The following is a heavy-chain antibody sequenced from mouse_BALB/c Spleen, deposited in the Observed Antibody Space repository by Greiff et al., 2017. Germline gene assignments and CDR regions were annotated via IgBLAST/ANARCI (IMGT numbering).Heavy chain of an antibody. D-gene: IGHD2-3*01. V-gene: IGHV1S81*02. CDR2: INPSNGRT. J-gene: IGHJ2*01. CDR1: GYTFTSYW. Sequence: VQLQQPGAELVKPGASVKLSCKASGYTFTSYWMHWVKQRPGQGLEWIGEINPSNGRTNYNEKFKSKATLTVDKSSSTAYMQLSSLTSEDSAVYYCARFDGYRGYFDYWGQGTTLTVSS. CDR3: ARFDGYRGYFDY.